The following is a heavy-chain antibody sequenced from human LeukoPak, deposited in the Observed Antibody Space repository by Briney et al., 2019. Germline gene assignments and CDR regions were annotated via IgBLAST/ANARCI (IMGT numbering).Heavy chain of an antibody. CDR2: INPNSGGT. J-gene: IGHJ4*02. CDR1: GYTFTGHY. D-gene: IGHD5-24*01. Sequence: ASVKVSCKASGYTFTGHYMHWVRQAPGQGLEWMGWINPNSGGTDYAQKFQGRVTMTRDTSISTAYMELSRLRSDDTAVYYCARGEMATQYYFDYWGQGTLVTVSS. CDR3: ARGEMATQYYFDY. V-gene: IGHV1-2*02.